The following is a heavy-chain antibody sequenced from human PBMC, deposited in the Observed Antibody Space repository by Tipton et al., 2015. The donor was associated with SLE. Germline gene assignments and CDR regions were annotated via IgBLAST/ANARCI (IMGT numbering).Heavy chain of an antibody. Sequence: TLSLTCAVSGGSISSSNWWTWVRQPPGKGLEGIGTIYYSGSTYYYPSLKSRITISVDTSENQSSLNLRSVTVADTAVYYCARESASTGHFDFWGQGTLVTVSS. CDR3: ARESASTGHFDF. D-gene: IGHD2-8*02. J-gene: IGHJ4*02. CDR2: IYYSGST. CDR1: GGSISSSNW. V-gene: IGHV4-4*02.